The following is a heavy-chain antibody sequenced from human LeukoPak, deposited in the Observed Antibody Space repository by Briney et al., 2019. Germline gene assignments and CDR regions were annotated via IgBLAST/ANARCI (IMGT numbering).Heavy chain of an antibody. CDR2: IVVGSGNT. V-gene: IGHV1-58*02. J-gene: IGHJ4*02. D-gene: IGHD3-22*01. Sequence: ASVKVSCKASGFTFTSSAMQWVRQARGQRLEWIGWIVVGSGNTNYAQKFQERVTITRDMSTSTAYMELSSLRSEDTAVYYCAADYYYDSSGYPFWGQGTLATVPS. CDR1: GFTFTSSA. CDR3: AADYYYDSSGYPF.